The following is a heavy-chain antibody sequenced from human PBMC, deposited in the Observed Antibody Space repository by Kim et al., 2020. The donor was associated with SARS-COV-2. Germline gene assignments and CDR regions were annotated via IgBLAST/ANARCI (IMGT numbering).Heavy chain of an antibody. Sequence: ASVKVSCKASGYTFTSYGISWVRQAPGQGLEWMGWISAYNGNTNYAQKLQGRVTMTTDTSTSTAYMELRSLRSDDTAVYYCARGVVGATGKFPNDYWGQGTLVTVSS. D-gene: IGHD1-26*01. V-gene: IGHV1-18*04. CDR2: ISAYNGNT. CDR3: ARGVVGATGKFPNDY. J-gene: IGHJ4*02. CDR1: GYTFTSYG.